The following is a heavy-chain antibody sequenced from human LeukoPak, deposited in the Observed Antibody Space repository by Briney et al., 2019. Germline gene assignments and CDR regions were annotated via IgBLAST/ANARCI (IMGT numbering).Heavy chain of an antibody. D-gene: IGHD6-19*01. CDR1: GGSISNYS. J-gene: IGHJ4*02. V-gene: IGHV4-59*08. Sequence: PSETLSLTCTVPGGSISNYSWSWIRQPPGKGLEWIGSIYYSANTNYNPSLKSRVTISIHTSKNQFSLKLSSVTAADTAIYYCARQVRTSGWFPYWGQGALVTVSS. CDR3: ARQVRTSGWFPY. CDR2: IYYSANT.